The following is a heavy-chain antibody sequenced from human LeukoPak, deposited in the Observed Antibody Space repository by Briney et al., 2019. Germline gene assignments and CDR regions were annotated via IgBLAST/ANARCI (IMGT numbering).Heavy chain of an antibody. V-gene: IGHV4-59*01. D-gene: IGHD6-19*01. CDR1: SPSISSYY. Sequence: PETLSLTCTVSSPSISSYYWSWIRQSPGKGLEWIGYIYYSGSTNYNPSLKSRVTISLNTSKNQFSLQLSSVTAADTAVYYCAREDGSGWYRYWGQGTLVTVSS. J-gene: IGHJ4*02. CDR2: IYYSGST. CDR3: AREDGSGWYRY.